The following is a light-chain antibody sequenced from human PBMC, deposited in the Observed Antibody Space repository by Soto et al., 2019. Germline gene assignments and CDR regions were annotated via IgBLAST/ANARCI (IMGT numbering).Light chain of an antibody. CDR2: EVS. V-gene: IGLV2-14*01. J-gene: IGLJ3*02. CDR1: SSDVGGYNY. CDR3: SSYTSINTWV. Sequence: QSVLTQPASVSGSPGQSITISCTGTSSDVGGYNYVSWYQQHPGKAPKLTIYEVSNRPSGVSNRFSGSKSGNTASLTISGLQAEDEADYYCSSYTSINTWVFGGGTKLTVL.